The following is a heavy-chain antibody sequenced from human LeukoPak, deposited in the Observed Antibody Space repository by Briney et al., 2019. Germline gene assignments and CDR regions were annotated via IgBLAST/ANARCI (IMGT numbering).Heavy chain of an antibody. CDR3: AKRKTYYDFWSGDMIFDY. V-gene: IGHV3-23*01. Sequence: GGSLRLSCAASGFTFSSYAMSWVCQAPGKGVEWVSGLGGSGADIFYADSVKGRFTISRDNSKNTLYLQMNSLRAEETALYYCAKRKTYYDFWSGDMIFDYWGQGTLVIVSS. CDR2: LGGSGADI. CDR1: GFTFSSYA. J-gene: IGHJ4*02. D-gene: IGHD3-3*01.